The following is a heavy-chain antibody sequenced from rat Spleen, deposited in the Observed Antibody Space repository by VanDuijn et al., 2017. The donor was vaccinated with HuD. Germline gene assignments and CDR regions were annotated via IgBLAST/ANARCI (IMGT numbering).Heavy chain of an antibody. CDR2: ISYDGGST. J-gene: IGHJ2*01. CDR1: GFTFSDYN. Sequence: EVQLVESGGGLVQPGRSLKLSCAASGFTFSDYNMAWVRQAPTKGLEWVASISYDGGSTYYGDSVKGRFTISRDNAKSTLYLQMDSLRSEDTATYYCARPNSGSFDYWGQGVMVTVSS. D-gene: IGHD4-3*01. CDR3: ARPNSGSFDY. V-gene: IGHV5S10*01.